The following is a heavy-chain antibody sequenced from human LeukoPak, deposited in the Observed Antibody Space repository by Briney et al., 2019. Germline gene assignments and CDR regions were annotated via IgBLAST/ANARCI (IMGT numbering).Heavy chain of an antibody. CDR2: IYHSGST. V-gene: IGHV4-38-2*02. Sequence: SETLSLTCVVSGYSISSGYLWAWIRQSPGKGLEWIGSIYHSGSTNYNPSLKSRVTISVDKSKNQFSLKLSSVTAADTAVYYCARDSRSDYYGSGSYNAFDIWGQGTMVTVSS. J-gene: IGHJ3*02. CDR1: GYSISSGYL. D-gene: IGHD3-10*01. CDR3: ARDSRSDYYGSGSYNAFDI.